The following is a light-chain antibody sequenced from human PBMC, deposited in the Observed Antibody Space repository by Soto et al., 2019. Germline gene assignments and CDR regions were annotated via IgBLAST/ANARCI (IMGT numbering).Light chain of an antibody. CDR3: HQRQSWPRT. CDR1: QAVNTR. J-gene: IGKJ1*01. V-gene: IGKV3-11*01. Sequence: EIVLTQSPATLSLSPGERANLSCRASQAVNTRLAWYQHKPGQAPRPLIYLTSNRAAGVPSRFSAWGSETDFTLTISDVQTEDFAVYDCHQRQSWPRTFGQGTKVDIK. CDR2: LTS.